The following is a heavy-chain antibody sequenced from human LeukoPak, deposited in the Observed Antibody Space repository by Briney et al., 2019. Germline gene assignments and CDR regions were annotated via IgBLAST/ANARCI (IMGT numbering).Heavy chain of an antibody. Sequence: GGSLRLSCAASGLTFRNFWMCWVRQAPGKGLEWAATIKQDGSGQYCVDSVKGRFTISRDNAQNSLYLQMNNLRAEDTAVYYCARSYGHSIDYWGQGTLVTVSS. CDR1: GLTFRNFW. V-gene: IGHV3-7*01. J-gene: IGHJ4*02. CDR2: IKQDGSGQ. D-gene: IGHD3-10*01. CDR3: ARSYGHSIDY.